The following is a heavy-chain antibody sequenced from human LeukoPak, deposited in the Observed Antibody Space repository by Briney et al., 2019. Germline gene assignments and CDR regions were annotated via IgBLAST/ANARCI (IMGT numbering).Heavy chain of an antibody. D-gene: IGHD5-12*01. J-gene: IGHJ4*01. CDR2: FDPEDGET. CDR3: ARRVLRRGYSGYEGLDY. V-gene: IGHV1-24*01. Sequence: GASVKVSCKVSGYTLTELSMHWVRQAPGKGLEWMGGFDPEDGETIYAQKFQGRVTMTEDTSTDTAYMELSSLRSEDTAVYYCARRVLRRGYSGYEGLDYWGHGTLVTVSS. CDR1: GYTLTELS.